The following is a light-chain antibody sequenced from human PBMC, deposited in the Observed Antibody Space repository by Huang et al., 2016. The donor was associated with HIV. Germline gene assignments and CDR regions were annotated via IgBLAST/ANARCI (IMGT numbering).Light chain of an antibody. CDR2: AAS. Sequence: IQLTQSPSAMSASVGDRVSITCRASQGIANYLGWFQQRPGGAPKRLIYAASSLQSGVPARFSGSGSGTKFTLTISGLQPEDFASYYCLQHHSYPRTFGQGTKVEV. CDR1: QGIANY. CDR3: LQHHSYPRT. V-gene: IGKV1-17*03. J-gene: IGKJ1*01.